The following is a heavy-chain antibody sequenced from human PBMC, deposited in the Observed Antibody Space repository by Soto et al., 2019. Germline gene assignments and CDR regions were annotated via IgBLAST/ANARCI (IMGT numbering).Heavy chain of an antibody. D-gene: IGHD3-3*01. CDR3: ARGAAFAYYDFWSGYHTSNHYGMDV. Sequence: XGSLRLSCASSVFTFSSYAMHCVRHSPGKWLEWVAVISYDGSNKYYADSVKGRFTISRDNSKNTLYLQMNSLRAEDTAVYYCARGAAFAYYDFWSGYHTSNHYGMDVWGQGTTVPVS. J-gene: IGHJ6*01. V-gene: IGHV3-30-3*01. CDR2: ISYDGSNK. CDR1: VFTFSSYA.